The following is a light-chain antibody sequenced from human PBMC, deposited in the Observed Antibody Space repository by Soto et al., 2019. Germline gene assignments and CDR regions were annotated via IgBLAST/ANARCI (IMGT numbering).Light chain of an antibody. V-gene: IGLV2-14*01. CDR1: SSDVGGYNY. CDR2: DGS. J-gene: IGLJ2*01. Sequence: QSVLTQPASVSGSPGQSITISCTGTSSDVGGYNYVSWYQQHPGKAPKLMIYDGSNRPSGVSNRFSGSKSGNTASLTISGLQAEDEADYYCSSYTSSPGVFGGGTKLTVL. CDR3: SSYTSSPGV.